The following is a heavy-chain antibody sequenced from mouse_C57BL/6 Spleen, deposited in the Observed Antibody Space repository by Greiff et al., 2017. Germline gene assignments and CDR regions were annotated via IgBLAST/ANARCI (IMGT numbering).Heavy chain of an antibody. D-gene: IGHD4-1*01. J-gene: IGHJ2*01. CDR3: AREGDSGTYFDY. CDR1: GFTFSSYA. Sequence: EVNVVESGGGLVKPGGSLKLSCAASGFTFSSYAMSWVRQTPEKRLEWVATISDGGSYTYYPDNVKGRFTISRDNAKNNLYLQMSHLKSEDTAMYYCAREGDSGTYFDYWGQGTTLTVSS. V-gene: IGHV5-4*01. CDR2: ISDGGSYT.